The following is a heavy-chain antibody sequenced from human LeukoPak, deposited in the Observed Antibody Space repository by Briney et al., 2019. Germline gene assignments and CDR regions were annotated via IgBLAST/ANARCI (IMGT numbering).Heavy chain of an antibody. D-gene: IGHD2-15*01. Sequence: SETLSLTCTVSGGSISTYYWSWIRQPPGKGLEWIGSIYYSGSTYYNPSLKSRVTISVDTSKNQFSLKLSSVTAADTAVYYCARLRTEEYYYYYMDVWGKGTTVTVSS. V-gene: IGHV4-59*05. CDR2: IYYSGST. CDR3: ARLRTEEYYYYYMDV. CDR1: GGSISTYY. J-gene: IGHJ6*03.